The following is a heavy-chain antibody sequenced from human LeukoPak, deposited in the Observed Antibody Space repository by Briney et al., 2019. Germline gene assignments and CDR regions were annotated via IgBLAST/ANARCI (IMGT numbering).Heavy chain of an antibody. CDR3: AKGSGNGYGSGPFDY. Sequence: GGSLRLSCADSGFTFSNSGMSWVRQAPGKGLEWVSAISTDAGETHYADSVKGRFTISRDNSKNTVSLQMSSLRAEDTALYYCAKGSGNGYGSGPFDYWGQGTLVTVSS. J-gene: IGHJ4*02. CDR2: ISTDAGET. V-gene: IGHV3-23*01. D-gene: IGHD3-10*01. CDR1: GFTFSNSG.